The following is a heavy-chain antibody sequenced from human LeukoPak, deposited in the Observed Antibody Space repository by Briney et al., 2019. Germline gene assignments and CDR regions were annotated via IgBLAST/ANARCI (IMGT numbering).Heavy chain of an antibody. Sequence: GASVKVSCKASGYTFTTYDINWVRQATGQGLEWMGWMNPNSGNTDYAQKLQGRATITTNTSISTAYMELSSLRSEDTAVYYCARVSAYYYDSTFDDGGQGTLVTVPS. CDR3: ARVSAYYYDSTFDD. D-gene: IGHD3-22*01. CDR1: GYTFTTYD. J-gene: IGHJ4*02. CDR2: MNPNSGNT. V-gene: IGHV1-8*03.